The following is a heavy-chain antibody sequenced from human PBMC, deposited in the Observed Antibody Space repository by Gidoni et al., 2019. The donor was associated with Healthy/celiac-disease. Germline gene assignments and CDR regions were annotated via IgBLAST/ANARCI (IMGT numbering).Heavy chain of an antibody. J-gene: IGHJ5*02. CDR1: GFTFSSYA. Sequence: QVQLVESGGGVVQPGRSLRLSCAASGFTFSSYAMHWVRQAPGKGLEWVAVISYDGSNKYYAESVKGRFTISRDKSKNTLYLQMNSLRAEDTAVYYCARDRQVWPTNWFDPWGQGTLVTVSS. CDR2: ISYDGSNK. V-gene: IGHV3-30*04. CDR3: ARDRQVWPTNWFDP.